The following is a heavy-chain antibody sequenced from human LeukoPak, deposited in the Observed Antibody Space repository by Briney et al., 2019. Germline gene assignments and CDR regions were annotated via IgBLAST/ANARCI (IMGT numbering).Heavy chain of an antibody. Sequence: SETLSLTCTVSGGSISSYYWSWIRQPPGKGLEWIGYIYYSGSTNYNPSLKSRVTISVDTSKNQFSLKLSSVTAADTAVYYCARVGRGDIVVVPAAIGHQDYWGQGTLVTVSS. CDR3: ARVGRGDIVVVPAAIGHQDY. V-gene: IGHV4-59*08. CDR1: GGSISSYY. D-gene: IGHD2-2*02. CDR2: IYYSGST. J-gene: IGHJ4*02.